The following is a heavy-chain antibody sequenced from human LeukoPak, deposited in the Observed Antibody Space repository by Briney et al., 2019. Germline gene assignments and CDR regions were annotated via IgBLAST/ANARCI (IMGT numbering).Heavy chain of an antibody. J-gene: IGHJ4*02. CDR1: GFTFSNYS. Sequence: GGSLRLSCAASGFTFSNYSMNWVRQAPGKGLEWVSYISGSSRTIYYADSVKGRFTISRDNAKNSLYLQMNSLRAEDTAVYYCARGYYDSSGFRFDYWGQGTLVTVSS. V-gene: IGHV3-48*04. CDR2: ISGSSRTI. D-gene: IGHD3-22*01. CDR3: ARGYYDSSGFRFDY.